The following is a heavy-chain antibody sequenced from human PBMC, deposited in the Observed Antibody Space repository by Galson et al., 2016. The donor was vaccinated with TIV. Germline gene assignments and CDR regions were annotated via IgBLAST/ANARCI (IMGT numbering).Heavy chain of an antibody. D-gene: IGHD2-8*02. CDR3: AKGGYWSFDS. CDR2: IKGDGSET. CDR1: GFSFSAYW. Sequence: SLRLSCAASGFSFSAYWMNWVRQAPGEGLELVAKIKGDGSETDYVDSVKGRFIVSRDNAKNSVFLQMNSLRAEDTAVYYCAKGGYWSFDSWGQGTLVTVSS. J-gene: IGHJ4*02. V-gene: IGHV3-7*03.